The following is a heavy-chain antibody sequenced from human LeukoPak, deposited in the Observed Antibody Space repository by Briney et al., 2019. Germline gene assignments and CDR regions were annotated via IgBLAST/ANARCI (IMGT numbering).Heavy chain of an antibody. D-gene: IGHD3-22*01. CDR3: ARGPYDSSGYYPDY. V-gene: IGHV4-59*01. Sequence: SETLSLTCTVSGGSISSYYWSWIRQPPGKGLEWIGYIYHSGSTNYNPSLKSRVTISVDTSKNQFSLKLSSVTAADTAVYYCARGPYDSSGYYPDYWGQGTLVTVSS. CDR2: IYHSGST. CDR1: GGSISSYY. J-gene: IGHJ4*02.